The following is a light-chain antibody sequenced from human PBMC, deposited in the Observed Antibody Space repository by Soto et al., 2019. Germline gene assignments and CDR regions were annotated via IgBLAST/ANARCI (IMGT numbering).Light chain of an antibody. Sequence: DIQITQSPSTLSASVGDRVTITCRARQSISHSLAWYQQKPGKVPKLLIYDASNLGSGVPSRFSGSGSGTDFTLTISGLQPDDFTTYYCQQYTSYSRAFGQGTNVDLK. V-gene: IGKV1-5*01. CDR3: QQYTSYSRA. J-gene: IGKJ1*01. CDR2: DAS. CDR1: QSISHS.